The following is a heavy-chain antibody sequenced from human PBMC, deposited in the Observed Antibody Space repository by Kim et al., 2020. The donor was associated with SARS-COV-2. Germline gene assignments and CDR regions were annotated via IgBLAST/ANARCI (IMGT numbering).Heavy chain of an antibody. CDR2: INHSGST. V-gene: IGHV4-34*01. J-gene: IGHJ4*02. CDR3: ARARRLSRVDY. D-gene: IGHD2-8*01. Sequence: SETLSLTCAVYGGSFSGYYWSWIRQPPGKGLEWIGEINHSGSTNYNPSLKSRVTISVDTSKNQFSLKLSSVTAADTAVCYCARARRLSRVDYWGQGTLVT. CDR1: GGSFSGYY.